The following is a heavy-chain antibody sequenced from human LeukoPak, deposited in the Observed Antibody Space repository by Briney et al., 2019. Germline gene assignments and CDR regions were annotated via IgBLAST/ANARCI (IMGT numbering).Heavy chain of an antibody. CDR3: ARLSVNREYDFWSGYHSYYFDY. CDR1: GYTFTGYY. CDR2: INPNSGGT. J-gene: IGHJ4*02. D-gene: IGHD3-3*01. Sequence: ASVKVSCKASGYTFTGYYMHWVRQAPGQGLEWMGWINPNSGGTNYAQKFQGRVTMARDTSISTAYMELSRLRSDDTAVYYCARLSVNREYDFWSGYHSYYFDYWGQGTLVTVSS. V-gene: IGHV1-2*02.